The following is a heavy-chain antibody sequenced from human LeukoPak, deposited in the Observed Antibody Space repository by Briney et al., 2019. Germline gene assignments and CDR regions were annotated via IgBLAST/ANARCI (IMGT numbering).Heavy chain of an antibody. CDR3: ARHYNSPVITWLDP. D-gene: IGHD3-22*01. CDR2: ISPDNGNA. Sequence: SSGKVFCKASGFIFATYGISRVRQACGQRLEWMGWISPDNGNAHSAPKFQGRVTLTTNTSTTTAYMELSSLRSDDTAVYYCARHYNSPVITWLDPWGQGTLVTVAS. V-gene: IGHV1-18*01. J-gene: IGHJ5*02. CDR1: GFIFATYG.